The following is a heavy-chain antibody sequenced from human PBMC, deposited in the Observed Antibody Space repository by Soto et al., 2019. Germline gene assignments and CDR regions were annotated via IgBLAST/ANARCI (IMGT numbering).Heavy chain of an antibody. CDR1: GGSFSGYY. V-gene: IGHV4-34*01. J-gene: IGHJ6*02. Sequence: SETLSLTCAVYGGSFSGYYWSWIRQPPGKGLEWIGEINHSGSTNYNPSLKSRVTISVDTSKNQFSLKLSSVTAADTAVYYCARGYYGSGSYYRYYYYGMDVWGQGTTVT. CDR3: ARGYYGSGSYYRYYYYGMDV. CDR2: INHSGST. D-gene: IGHD3-10*01.